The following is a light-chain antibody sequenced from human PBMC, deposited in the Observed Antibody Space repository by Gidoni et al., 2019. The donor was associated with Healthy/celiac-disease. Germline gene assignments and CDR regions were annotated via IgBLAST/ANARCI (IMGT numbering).Light chain of an antibody. Sequence: DIQMTQSPSSVSASVGDRVTITCRVTQGISSWLVWYQQKPGKAPKLLIYAASSLQSGVPSRFSGSGSGTDFTLTISRLQPEDFATYYCQQANSFPRTFGQGTKLEIK. J-gene: IGKJ2*01. V-gene: IGKV1-12*01. CDR3: QQANSFPRT. CDR1: QGISSW. CDR2: AAS.